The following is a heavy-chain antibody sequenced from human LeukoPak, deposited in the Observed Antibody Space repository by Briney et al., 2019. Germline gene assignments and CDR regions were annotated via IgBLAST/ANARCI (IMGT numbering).Heavy chain of an antibody. CDR3: ARDTWGIDY. CDR2: INPNSGGT. D-gene: IGHD3-16*01. V-gene: IGHV1-2*06. J-gene: IGHJ4*02. Sequence: ASVKVSCKPSGYTFTGYYMRWVRHAPGQGLEWMGRINPNSGGTNYAQKFQGRVTMTRDTSISTAYMELSRLRSDDTAVYYCARDTWGIDYWGQGTLVTVSS. CDR1: GYTFTGYY.